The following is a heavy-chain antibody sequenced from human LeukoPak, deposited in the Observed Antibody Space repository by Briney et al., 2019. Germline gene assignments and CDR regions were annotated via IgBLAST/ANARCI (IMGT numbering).Heavy chain of an antibody. J-gene: IGHJ4*02. Sequence: KPSETLSLTCTVSGGSISSSSYYWGWIRQPPGKGLEWIGSIYYSGSTYYNPSLKSRVTISVDTSKNQFSLKLSSVTAADTAVYDCARSAPPGYCSGGSCYGGAFDYWGQGTLVTVSS. V-gene: IGHV4-39*07. D-gene: IGHD2-15*01. CDR3: ARSAPPGYCSGGSCYGGAFDY. CDR1: GGSISSSSYY. CDR2: IYYSGST.